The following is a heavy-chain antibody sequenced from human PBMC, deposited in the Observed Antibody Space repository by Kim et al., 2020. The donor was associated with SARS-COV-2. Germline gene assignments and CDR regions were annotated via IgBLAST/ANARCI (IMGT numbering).Heavy chain of an antibody. V-gene: IGHV1-2*02. CDR3: ARSSLLDFDY. Sequence: GGTNYAQKFQGRVTVTRDTSIRTGYLELASLRSDDTAVYYCARSSLLDFDYWGQGTLVTVSS. CDR2: GGT. J-gene: IGHJ4*02. D-gene: IGHD3-16*02.